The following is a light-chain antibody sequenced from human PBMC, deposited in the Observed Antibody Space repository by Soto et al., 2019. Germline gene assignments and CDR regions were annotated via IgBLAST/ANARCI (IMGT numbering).Light chain of an antibody. CDR2: DDR. CDR1: NIEGQR. CDR3: QVWHSNSDRSGVV. Sequence: SYELTQPPSVSVAPGQTARITCVGNNIEGQRVNWYQQKPGQAPVLAVNDDRDRPSGIPERFSGSNSGNTATLTITRVEAGDEGDYYCQVWHSNSDRSGVVFGGGTKLTVL. J-gene: IGLJ3*02. V-gene: IGLV3-21*02.